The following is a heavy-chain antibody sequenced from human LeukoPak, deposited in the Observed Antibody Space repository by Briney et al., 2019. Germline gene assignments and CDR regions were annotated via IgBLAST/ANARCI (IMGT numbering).Heavy chain of an antibody. J-gene: IGHJ4*02. D-gene: IGHD3-10*01. CDR2: ISYDGSNK. CDR1: GFTFSSYA. CDR3: ARGLWFGELSYFDY. V-gene: IGHV3-30-3*01. Sequence: GRSLRLSCAASGFTFSSYAMHWVRQAPCKWLYWVAVISYDGSNKYYADSVKGRFTISRDNSKNTLYLQMNSLRAEDTAVYYCARGLWFGELSYFDYWGQGTLVTVSS.